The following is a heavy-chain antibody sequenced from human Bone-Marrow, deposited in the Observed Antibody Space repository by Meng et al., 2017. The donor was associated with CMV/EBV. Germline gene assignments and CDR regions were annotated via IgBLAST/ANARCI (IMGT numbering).Heavy chain of an antibody. CDR3: AKGTQSSLYPLFDN. CDR1: GFTFDDYA. J-gene: IGHJ4*02. D-gene: IGHD3-16*02. CDR2: ISWNSGSI. Sequence: SLKISCAASGFTFDDYAMHWVRQAPGKGLEWVSGISWNSGSIVYADSVKGRFTISRDNARNSLYLQMNSLRAEDMALYFCAKGTQSSLYPLFDNWGQGTPVTGSS. V-gene: IGHV3-9*03.